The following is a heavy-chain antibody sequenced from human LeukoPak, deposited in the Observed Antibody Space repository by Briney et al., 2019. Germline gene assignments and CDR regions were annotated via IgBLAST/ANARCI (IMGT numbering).Heavy chain of an antibody. CDR3: ARGYYRGNWEFDY. D-gene: IGHD4-23*01. CDR2: IWYDGRNK. V-gene: IGHV3-33*01. Sequence: GGSLRLSCAASGFTFSSYGMHWVRQAPGKGLEWVAVIWYDGRNKYYADSVKGRFTISRDNSKNTLYLQMNSLRAEDTAIYYCARGYYRGNWEFDYWGQGTLVTVSS. CDR1: GFTFSSYG. J-gene: IGHJ4*02.